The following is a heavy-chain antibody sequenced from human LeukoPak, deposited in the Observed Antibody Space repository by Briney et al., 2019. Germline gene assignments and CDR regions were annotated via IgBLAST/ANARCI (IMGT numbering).Heavy chain of an antibody. V-gene: IGHV3-23*01. Sequence: GGSLRLSCAASGFTFSSYAMSWVRRAPGKGLEWVSVISGSGGSTYYADSVKGRFTISRDNSKNTLYLQMNSLRAEDTAVYYCAKEEAAHDYFDYWGQGTLVTVSS. CDR1: GFTFSSYA. CDR3: AKEEAAHDYFDY. D-gene: IGHD6-6*01. J-gene: IGHJ4*02. CDR2: ISGSGGST.